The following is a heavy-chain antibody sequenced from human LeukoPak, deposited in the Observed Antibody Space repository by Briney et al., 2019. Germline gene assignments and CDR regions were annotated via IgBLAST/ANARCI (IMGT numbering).Heavy chain of an antibody. D-gene: IGHD4-17*01. CDR2: INHSGST. CDR3: ARVNDGDRYYYYYYMDV. V-gene: IGHV4-34*01. CDR1: GGFFSGYY. Sequence: PSETLSLTCAVYGGFFSGYYWSWIRQPPGKGLEWIGEINHSGSTNYNPSLKSRVTISVDTSKNQFSLKLSSVTAADTAVYYCARVNDGDRYYYYYYMDVWGKGTTVTVSS. J-gene: IGHJ6*03.